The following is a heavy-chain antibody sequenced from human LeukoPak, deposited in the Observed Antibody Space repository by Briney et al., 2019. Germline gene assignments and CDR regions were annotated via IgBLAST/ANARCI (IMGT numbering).Heavy chain of an antibody. V-gene: IGHV3-30-3*01. J-gene: IGHJ4*02. Sequence: GGSLRLSCAASGFTFSSYAMHWVRQAPGKGLEWVAVISYDGSNKYYADSVKGRFTTSRDNSKNTLYLQMNSLRAEDTAVYYYARDEEWELPEGPGYFDYWGQGTLVTVSS. D-gene: IGHD1-26*01. CDR2: ISYDGSNK. CDR1: GFTFSSYA. CDR3: ARDEEWELPEGPGYFDY.